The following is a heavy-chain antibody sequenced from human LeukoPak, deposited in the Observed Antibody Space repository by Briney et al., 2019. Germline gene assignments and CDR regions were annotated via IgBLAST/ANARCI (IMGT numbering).Heavy chain of an antibody. Sequence: GGSLRLSCAASGFTFSTYSMNWVRQAPGKGLEWVSYISSSSSTIYYADSVKGRFTISRDNSKNTLYLQMNSLRAEDTAVYYCARENPLDYWGQGTLVTVSS. V-gene: IGHV3-48*01. J-gene: IGHJ4*02. CDR1: GFTFSTYS. CDR2: ISSSSSTI. CDR3: ARENPLDY.